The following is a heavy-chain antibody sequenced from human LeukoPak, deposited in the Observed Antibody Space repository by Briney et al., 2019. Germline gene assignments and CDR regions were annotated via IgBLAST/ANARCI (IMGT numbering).Heavy chain of an antibody. J-gene: IGHJ4*02. V-gene: IGHV4-34*01. CDR2: INHSGST. Sequence: SETLSLTCAVYGGSFSGYYWSWIRQPPGKGLEWIGEINHSGSTNYNPSLKSRVTISVDTSKNQLSLRLSSVTAADTAVYYCARHPHYYFDNSARWGQGTLVTVSS. D-gene: IGHD3-22*01. CDR3: ARHPHYYFDNSAR. CDR1: GGSFSGYY.